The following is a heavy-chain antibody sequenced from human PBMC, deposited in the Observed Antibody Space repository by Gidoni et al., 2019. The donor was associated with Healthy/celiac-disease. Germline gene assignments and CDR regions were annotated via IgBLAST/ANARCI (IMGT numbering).Heavy chain of an antibody. D-gene: IGHD6-19*01. V-gene: IGHV3-23*01. CDR1: GFTFRSYA. CDR3: AKRRMSSGGLYYFDY. CDR2: ISGSGGST. J-gene: IGHJ4*02. Sequence: EVQLLESGGGLVQPGGSLRLSCAAPGFTFRSYAMSWVRRAPGKGVEWVSAISGSGGSTYYADSVKGRFTISRDNSKNTLYLQMNSLRAEDTAVYYCAKRRMSSGGLYYFDYWGQGTLVTVSS.